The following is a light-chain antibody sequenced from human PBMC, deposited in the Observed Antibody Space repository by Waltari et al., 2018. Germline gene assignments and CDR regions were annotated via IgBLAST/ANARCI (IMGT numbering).Light chain of an antibody. J-gene: IGLJ1*01. CDR2: EVV. CDR3: SSYTSSSSFYV. V-gene: IGLV2-14*01. CDR1: SSDIGGYKY. Sequence: QSALSQPASVSGSPGQSITISCTGTSSDIGGYKYVPWYQHHPGKGPKLIIYEVVNRPSGVSNRFSGSKSGNTASLTISGLQGEDEADYFCSSYTSSSSFYVFGSVTKVTVL.